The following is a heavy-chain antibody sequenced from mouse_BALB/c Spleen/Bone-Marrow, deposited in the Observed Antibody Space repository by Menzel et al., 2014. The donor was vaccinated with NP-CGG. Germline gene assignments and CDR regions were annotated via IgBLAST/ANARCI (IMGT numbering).Heavy chain of an antibody. CDR2: IDPANGNT. Sequence: VQLQQSGAELVKPGASVKLSCTASGFNIKDTYMHWVKQRPEQGLEWIGRIDPANGNTEYDPKFQGKATITADTSSNTAYLQLSSLTSEDTAVYYCARWDGNYIYAMDYWGQGTSVTVSS. V-gene: IGHV14-3*02. J-gene: IGHJ4*01. CDR1: GFNIKDTY. CDR3: ARWDGNYIYAMDY. D-gene: IGHD2-1*01.